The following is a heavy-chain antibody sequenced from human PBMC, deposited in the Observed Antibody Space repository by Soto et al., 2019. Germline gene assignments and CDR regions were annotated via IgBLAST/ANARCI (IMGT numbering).Heavy chain of an antibody. Sequence: QVQLVQSGGEVTKPGASVKVSCKSSGYTFTSYGVSWVRQAPGQGLEWLGWISVYTGNTKQAQKFQDRVTLTTEASTSTAYLELRNLRSDDTAVYYCARDRCTTDKCYTHHFDGWGQGTTVTVSS. D-gene: IGHD2-8*01. V-gene: IGHV1-18*04. CDR3: ARDRCTTDKCYTHHFDG. CDR1: GYTFTSYG. J-gene: IGHJ6*02. CDR2: ISVYTGNT.